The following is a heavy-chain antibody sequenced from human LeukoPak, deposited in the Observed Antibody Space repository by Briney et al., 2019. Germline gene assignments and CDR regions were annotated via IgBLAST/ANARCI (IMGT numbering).Heavy chain of an antibody. D-gene: IGHD5-12*01. J-gene: IGHJ4*02. CDR2: ISYDGGNK. V-gene: IGHV3-30-3*01. Sequence: GGSLRLSCIASGFPFRSYAMHWVRQAPGKGLEWVAIISYDGGNKYYADSVRGRFTTSRDNSRNTLYLQMDSLRADDTAVYYCARGGGYAWDYWGQGTLVTVSS. CDR3: ARGGGYAWDY. CDR1: GFPFRSYA.